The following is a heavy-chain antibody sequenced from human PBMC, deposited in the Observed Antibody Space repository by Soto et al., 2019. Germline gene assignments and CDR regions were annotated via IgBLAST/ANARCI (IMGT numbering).Heavy chain of an antibody. D-gene: IGHD1-26*01. Sequence: PSETLSLTCAVSGGSISSSNWWSWVRQPPGKGLEWIGEIYHSGSTNYNPSLKSRVTISVDKSKNQFSLKLSSVTAADTAVYYCASVLLVGPTEYHSWGQGTLVTVS. CDR2: IYHSGST. CDR3: ASVLLVGPTEYHS. V-gene: IGHV4-4*02. J-gene: IGHJ4*02. CDR1: GGSISSSNW.